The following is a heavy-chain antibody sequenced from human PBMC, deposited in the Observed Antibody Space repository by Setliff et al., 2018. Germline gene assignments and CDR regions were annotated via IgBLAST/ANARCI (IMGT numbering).Heavy chain of an antibody. V-gene: IGHV1-2*06. CDR3: ARDLYNSGSDY. CDR2: INPNSGAT. CDR1: GGTFSIYT. J-gene: IGHJ4*02. D-gene: IGHD6-25*01. Sequence: GASVKVSCKASGGTFSIYTISWVRQAPGQGLEWMGRINPNSGATNFAQKFQGRVTMTRDTSISTAYMDLSRLRSDDTAVYYCARDLYNSGSDYWGQGTLVTSPQ.